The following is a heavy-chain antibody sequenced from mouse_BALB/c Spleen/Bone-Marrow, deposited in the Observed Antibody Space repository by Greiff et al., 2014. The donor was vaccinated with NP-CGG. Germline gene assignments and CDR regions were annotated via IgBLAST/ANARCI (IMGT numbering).Heavy chain of an antibody. CDR1: RFTFSDYG. J-gene: IGHJ4*01. CDR3: ARETTRGAMDY. V-gene: IGHV5-15*02. Sequence: EVQLVESGGALVQPGGSRKLSCAASRFTFSDYGMAWVRQAPGKGPEWVAFISNLAYSIYYTDTVTGRFTISRENAKNTLYLEMSSLRSEDTAMYYCARETTRGAMDYWGQGTSVTVSS. D-gene: IGHD2-1*01. CDR2: ISNLAYSI.